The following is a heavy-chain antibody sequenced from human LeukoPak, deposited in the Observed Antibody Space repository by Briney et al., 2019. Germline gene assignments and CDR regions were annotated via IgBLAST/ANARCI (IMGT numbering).Heavy chain of an antibody. D-gene: IGHD2-15*01. J-gene: IGHJ4*02. Sequence: PGRSLRLSCAASGFTFDDYTMYWVRQAPGKGLEWVSLISWDGGTTYYADSVKGRFTISRDNSKNSLYLQMNSLRTEDTALYYCAKEMVVAAALDYWGQGTRVTVSS. CDR1: GFTFDDYT. CDR2: ISWDGGTT. CDR3: AKEMVVAAALDY. V-gene: IGHV3-43*01.